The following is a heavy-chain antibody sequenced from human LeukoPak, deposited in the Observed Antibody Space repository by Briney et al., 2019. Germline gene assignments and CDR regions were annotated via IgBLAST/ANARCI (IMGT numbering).Heavy chain of an antibody. CDR2: IYYSGST. CDR1: GGSFSGYY. Sequence: PSETLSLTCAVYGGSFSGYYWSWIRQPPGKGLEWIGYIYYSGSTNYNPSLKSRVTISIDTSKNQFSLKLSSVTAADTTVYYCARVRQDWGSSDAFDIWGQGTMVTVSS. D-gene: IGHD7-27*01. V-gene: IGHV4-59*01. J-gene: IGHJ3*02. CDR3: ARVRQDWGSSDAFDI.